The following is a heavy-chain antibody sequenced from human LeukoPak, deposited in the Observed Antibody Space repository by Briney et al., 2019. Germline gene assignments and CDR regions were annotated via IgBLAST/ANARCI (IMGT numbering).Heavy chain of an antibody. V-gene: IGHV1-2*02. D-gene: IGHD5-12*01. Sequence: ASVKVPCKASGYTFTGYYMHWVRQAPGQGLEWMGWINPNSGGTNYAQKFQGRVTMTRDTSISTAYMELSRLRSDDTAVYYCARVCRDGYNSPFDYWGQGTLVTVSS. CDR3: ARVCRDGYNSPFDY. CDR1: GYTFTGYY. J-gene: IGHJ4*02. CDR2: INPNSGGT.